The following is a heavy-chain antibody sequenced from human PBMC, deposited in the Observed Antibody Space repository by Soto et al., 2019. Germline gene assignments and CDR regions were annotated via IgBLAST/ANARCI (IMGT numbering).Heavy chain of an antibody. CDR1: GFTVSSNY. Sequence: GGSLRLSCAASGFTVSSNYMSWVRQAPGKGLEWVSGLSDGGGSTFYADSVKGRFTISRDNAKNTLYLQMNSLRVEDTGIYYCAKKVNSGPGSQYFDYWGQGTLVTVSS. CDR3: AKKVNSGPGSQYFDY. J-gene: IGHJ4*02. CDR2: LSDGGGST. V-gene: IGHV3-23*01. D-gene: IGHD3-10*01.